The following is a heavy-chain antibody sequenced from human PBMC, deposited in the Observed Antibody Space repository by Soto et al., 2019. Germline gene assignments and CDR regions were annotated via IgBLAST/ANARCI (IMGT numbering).Heavy chain of an antibody. D-gene: IGHD3-10*01. J-gene: IGHJ6*03. CDR2: IYYSGST. V-gene: IGHV4-59*08. CDR1: GGSISSYY. Sequence: PSETLSLTCTVSGGSISSYYWSWIRQPPWKGLEWIGYIYYSGSTNYNPSLKSRDTISVDTSKNQFSLKLSSVTAADTAVYYCARIYGSGSYYNDAPDYYYYMDVWGKGTTVTVSS. CDR3: ARIYGSGSYYNDAPDYYYYMDV.